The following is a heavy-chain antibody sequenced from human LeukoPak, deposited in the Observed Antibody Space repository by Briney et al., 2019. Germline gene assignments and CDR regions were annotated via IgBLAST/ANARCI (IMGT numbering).Heavy chain of an antibody. J-gene: IGHJ3*02. Sequence: NPGESLKISCKGSGYSFTSYWISWVRQMPGKGLEWMGRIDPSDSYTNYSPSFQGHVTISADKSISTAYLQWSSLKASDTAMYYCATRRDYGSGSYYNAAFDIWGQGTMATVSS. CDR3: ATRRDYGSGSYYNAAFDI. D-gene: IGHD3-10*01. CDR1: GYSFTSYW. V-gene: IGHV5-10-1*01. CDR2: IDPSDSYT.